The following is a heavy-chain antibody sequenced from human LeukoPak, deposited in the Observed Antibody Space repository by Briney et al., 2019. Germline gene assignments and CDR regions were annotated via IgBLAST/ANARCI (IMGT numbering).Heavy chain of an antibody. D-gene: IGHD3-3*01. V-gene: IGHV1-69*04. Sequence: ASVKVSCKASGGTFSSYAISWVRQAPGQGLEWMGRIIPILGIANYAQKFQGRVTITADKSTSTAYMELSSLRSEDTAVYYCARDLFGDGGVFWSGYSTYTYNWFDPWGQGTLVTVSS. CDR3: ARDLFGDGGVFWSGYSTYTYNWFDP. CDR1: GGTFSSYA. CDR2: IIPILGIA. J-gene: IGHJ5*02.